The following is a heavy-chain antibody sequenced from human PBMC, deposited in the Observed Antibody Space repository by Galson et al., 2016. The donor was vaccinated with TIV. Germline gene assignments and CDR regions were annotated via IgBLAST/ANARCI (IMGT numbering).Heavy chain of an antibody. CDR1: RFSFNTYW. CDR2: INQGGSEK. D-gene: IGHD2-21*02. J-gene: IGHJ2*01. Sequence: SLRLSCAASRFSFNTYWMSWLRQAPGKGLEWVASINQGGSEKDYVDSVKGRFTISRDNAQTSLYLQMDSLRAEDTAVYYCARQVRRATVVVPAVVWYFDLWGRGTLITVSS. CDR3: ARQVRRATVVVPAVVWYFDL. V-gene: IGHV3-7*01.